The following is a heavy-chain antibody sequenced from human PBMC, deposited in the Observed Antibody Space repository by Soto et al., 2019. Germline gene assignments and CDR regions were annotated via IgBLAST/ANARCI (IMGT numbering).Heavy chain of an antibody. V-gene: IGHV5-51*01. Sequence: GEALKICGEGSGYSFSSYWIGGVRQMPGKGLKWMGVIYPADSDTRYSPSFQGQVTISVDKSITTAYLQWNSLKASDTAMYYCVRQRGGYCVCVSCSGGSFYGIDVWAQGTTLPVSS. CDR1: GYSFSSYW. J-gene: IGHJ6*02. CDR3: VRQRGGYCVCVSCSGGSFYGIDV. CDR2: IYPADSDT. D-gene: IGHD2-15*01.